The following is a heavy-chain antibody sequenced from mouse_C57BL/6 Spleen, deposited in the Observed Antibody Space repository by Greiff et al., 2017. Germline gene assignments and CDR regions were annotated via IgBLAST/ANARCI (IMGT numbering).Heavy chain of an antibody. Sequence: VQLQQSGAELVRPGTSVKVSCKASGYAFTNYLIEWVKQRPGQGLEWIGVINPGSGGTNYNEKFKGKATLTADKSSSTAYMQLSSLTSADSAVYFCARSETYYNAMDYWGQGTSVTVSS. D-gene: IGHD2-12*01. CDR1: GYAFTNYL. V-gene: IGHV1-54*01. J-gene: IGHJ4*01. CDR3: ARSETYYNAMDY. CDR2: INPGSGGT.